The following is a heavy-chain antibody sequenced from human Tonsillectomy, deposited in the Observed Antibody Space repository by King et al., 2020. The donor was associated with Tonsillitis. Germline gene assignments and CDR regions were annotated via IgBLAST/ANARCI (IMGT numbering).Heavy chain of an antibody. CDR3: ANGGVRGGFIVVVPAADFDY. V-gene: IGHV3-30*02. CDR2: IRYDGSNK. CDR1: GFTFSSYG. J-gene: IGHJ4*02. Sequence: VQLVESGGGVVQPGGSLRLSCAASGFTFSSYGMHWVRQAPGKGLEWVAFIRYDGSNKYYADSVKGRFTISRDNSKNTLYLQMNSLRAEDTAVYYCANGGVRGGFIVVVPAADFDYWGQGTLVTVSS. D-gene: IGHD2-2*01.